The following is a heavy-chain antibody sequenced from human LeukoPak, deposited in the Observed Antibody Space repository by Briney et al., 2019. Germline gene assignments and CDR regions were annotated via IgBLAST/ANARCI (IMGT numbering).Heavy chain of an antibody. J-gene: IGHJ3*02. CDR1: GFTFSSNY. D-gene: IGHD3-22*01. Sequence: GGSLRLSCAASGFTFSSNYMSWVRQAPGKGLEWVSVIYSGGSTYYADSVKGRFTISRDNSKNTLYLQMNSLRAEDTAVYYCARDSKLYYYDSSGAGDAFDIWGQGTMVTVSS. CDR3: ARDSKLYYYDSSGAGDAFDI. CDR2: IYSGGST. V-gene: IGHV3-66*01.